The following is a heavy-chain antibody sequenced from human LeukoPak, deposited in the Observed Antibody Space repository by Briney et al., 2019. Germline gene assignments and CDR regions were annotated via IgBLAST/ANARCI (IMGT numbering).Heavy chain of an antibody. J-gene: IGHJ5*02. CDR2: IVVGSGNT. CDR1: GYTFSDSA. D-gene: IGHD2-21*01. Sequence: SVKVSCKALGYTFSDSAMQWVRQARGQRLEWIGWIVVGSGNTNYAQTFQGRVTITRDMSTSTAYMELSDLRSEDTAVYYCAAGAYSSQNWFDPWGQGTLVTVSS. CDR3: AAGAYSSQNWFDP. V-gene: IGHV1-58*02.